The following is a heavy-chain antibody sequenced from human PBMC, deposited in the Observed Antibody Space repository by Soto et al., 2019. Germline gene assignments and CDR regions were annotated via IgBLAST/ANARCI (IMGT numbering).Heavy chain of an antibody. J-gene: IGHJ6*02. CDR1: GFSFTSSA. CDR3: AAGPLAKVSYYYYYYGMDV. CDR2: IVVGSGNT. Sequence: EASVKVSCKASGFSFTSSAVQWVRQARGQRLEWIGWIVVGSGNTNYAQKFQERVTITRDMSTSTAYMELSSLRSEDTAVYYCAAGPLAKVSYYYYYYGMDVWGQGTTVTVSS. D-gene: IGHD1-20*01. V-gene: IGHV1-58*01.